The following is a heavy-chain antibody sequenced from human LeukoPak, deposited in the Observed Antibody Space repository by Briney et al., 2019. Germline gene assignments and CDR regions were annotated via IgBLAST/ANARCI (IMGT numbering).Heavy chain of an antibody. CDR1: GGSISSYY. CDR3: AREGYYYGSGSYYRIDY. V-gene: IGHV4-59*12. CDR2: IYYSGST. D-gene: IGHD3-10*01. Sequence: SETLSLTCTVSGGSISSYYWSWIRQPPGKGLEWIGYIYYSGSTNYNPSLKSRVTISVDTSKNQFSLKLSSVAAADTAVYYCAREGYYYGSGSYYRIDYWGQGTLVTVSS. J-gene: IGHJ4*02.